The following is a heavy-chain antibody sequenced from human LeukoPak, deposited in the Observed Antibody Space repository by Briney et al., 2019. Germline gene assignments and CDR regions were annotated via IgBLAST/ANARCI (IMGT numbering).Heavy chain of an antibody. CDR1: GFTFTSYA. V-gene: IGHV3-23*01. Sequence: GGSLRLSCAASGFTFTSYAMSWVRQAPGKGLEWVSAISSSGDTTYYADSVKGRFTISRDNSKNTLYLQMNSLRAEDTAVYYCATGYGGNPVFYYWGQGTLVTVSS. CDR2: ISSSGDTT. D-gene: IGHD4-23*01. CDR3: ATGYGGNPVFYY. J-gene: IGHJ4*02.